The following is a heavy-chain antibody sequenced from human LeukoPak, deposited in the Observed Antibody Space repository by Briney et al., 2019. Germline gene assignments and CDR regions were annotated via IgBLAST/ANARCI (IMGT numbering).Heavy chain of an antibody. D-gene: IGHD4-17*01. CDR1: GFTFSSYS. V-gene: IGHV3-48*01. CDR2: ISSSSSTI. CDR3: ARDLQDDYGDLTYYYYYMDV. J-gene: IGHJ6*03. Sequence: PGGSLRLSCAASGFTFSSYSMNWLRQAPGKGLEWVSYISSSSSTIYYADSVKGRFTISRDNAKNSLYLQMNSLRAEDTAVYYCARDLQDDYGDLTYYYYYMDVWGKGTTVTVSS.